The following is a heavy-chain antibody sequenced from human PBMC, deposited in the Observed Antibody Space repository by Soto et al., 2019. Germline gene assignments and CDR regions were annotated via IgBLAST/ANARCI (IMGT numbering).Heavy chain of an antibody. CDR1: GDSFSGYF. CDR3: ASGADAMLSQNFDY. J-gene: IGHJ4*02. Sequence: SETLSLTCAVHGDSFSGYFLTWIRQPPGKGLDWIAEITEGGTTNYSPSLKSRGSIAVDSSKRQFSLTLSSVTAADTAMYYCASGADAMLSQNFDYWSQGSLVTVSS. D-gene: IGHD2-8*01. CDR2: ITEGGTT. V-gene: IGHV4-34*01.